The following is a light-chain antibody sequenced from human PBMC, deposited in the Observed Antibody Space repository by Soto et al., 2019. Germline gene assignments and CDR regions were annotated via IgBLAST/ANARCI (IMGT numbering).Light chain of an antibody. CDR3: QQRSNWPPDT. V-gene: IGKV3-11*01. CDR2: DAS. Sequence: EIVLTQSPDTLSLSPGERATLSCRDSQSVSSYLAWYQQKPGQAPRLLIYDASNRATGIPARFSGSGSGTDFTLTISSLEPEDFAVYYCQQRSNWPPDTFGQGTRLEIK. CDR1: QSVSSY. J-gene: IGKJ5*01.